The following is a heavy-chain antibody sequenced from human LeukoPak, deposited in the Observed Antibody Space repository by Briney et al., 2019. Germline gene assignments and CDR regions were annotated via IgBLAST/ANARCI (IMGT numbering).Heavy chain of an antibody. J-gene: IGHJ5*02. CDR2: INTDTWNP. V-gene: IGHV7-4-1*02. Sequence: ASVKVSCKASGYTFTSYGINWVRQAPGQGREWMGWINTDTWNPTYAQGFTRRFVFPLDTSITTAYLQISSLEAEDTAVYYCARGETGVSLDPWGQGTLVTVSS. CDR1: GYTFTSYG. D-gene: IGHD3-10*01. CDR3: ARGETGVSLDP.